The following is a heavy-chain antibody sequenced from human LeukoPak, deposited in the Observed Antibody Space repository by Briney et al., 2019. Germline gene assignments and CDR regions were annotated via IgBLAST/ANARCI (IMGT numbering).Heavy chain of an antibody. D-gene: IGHD2-21*02. J-gene: IGHJ3*02. V-gene: IGHV3-9*01. CDR3: ARAFYCGGDCYFHPSDAFDI. CDR2: ISWNSGSI. CDR1: GFTFDDYA. Sequence: GGSLRLSCAASGFTFDDYAMHWVRQAPGKGLEWVSGISWNSGSIGYADSVKGRFTISRDNAKNSLYLQMNSLRAEDTAVYYCARAFYCGGDCYFHPSDAFDIWGQGTMVTVSS.